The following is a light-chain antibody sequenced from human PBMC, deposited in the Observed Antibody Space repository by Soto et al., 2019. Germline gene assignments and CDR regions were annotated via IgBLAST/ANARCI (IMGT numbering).Light chain of an antibody. CDR2: DVN. CDR1: SSDIGAYNF. V-gene: IGLV2-14*03. Sequence: QSVLTQPASVSGSPGESITISCTGKSSDIGAYNFVSWYQQNPGKAPKLMLYDVNIRPSGVSNRFSGSKSGNTASLTISGLQAEDEADYYCTSWTTSTTMIFGGGTKVTVL. J-gene: IGLJ2*01. CDR3: TSWTTSTTMI.